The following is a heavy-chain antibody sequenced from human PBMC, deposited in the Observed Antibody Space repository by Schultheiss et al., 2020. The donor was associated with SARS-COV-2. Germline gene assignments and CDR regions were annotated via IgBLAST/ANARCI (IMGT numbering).Heavy chain of an antibody. CDR1: GYTLTELS. J-gene: IGHJ5*02. V-gene: IGHV1-24*01. CDR2: FDPEDGET. Sequence: ASVKVSCKVSGYTLTELSMHWVRQAPGKGLEWMGGFDPEDGETIYAQKFQGRVTITADESTSTAYMELSSLRSEDTAVYYCARRHCSSTSCPYWFDPWGQGTLVTVSS. D-gene: IGHD2-2*01. CDR3: ARRHCSSTSCPYWFDP.